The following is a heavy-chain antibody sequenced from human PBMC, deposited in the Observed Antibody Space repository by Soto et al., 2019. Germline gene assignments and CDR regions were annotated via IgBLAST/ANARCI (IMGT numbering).Heavy chain of an antibody. CDR1: GFSLSTSGVG. J-gene: IGHJ1*01. D-gene: IGHD1-26*01. CDR3: AHSGGVEYFQH. Sequence: QITLKDSGPTLVKPTQTLTLTCTFSGFSLSTSGVGVGWIRQPPVKALEWLALIYWDDDNRYSTSLKSRLTITKDTSKNRVALTMPSMNPVDTATYYDAHSGGVEYFQHWGQGTLVAVSS. V-gene: IGHV2-5*02. CDR2: IYWDDDN.